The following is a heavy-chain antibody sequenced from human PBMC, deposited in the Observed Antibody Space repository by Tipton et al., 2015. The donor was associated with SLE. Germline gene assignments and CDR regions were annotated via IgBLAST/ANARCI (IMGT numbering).Heavy chain of an antibody. CDR1: GFTFDDYA. D-gene: IGHD2-15*01. CDR2: ISWNSGSI. CDR3: AKGHCSGGSRCHVDY. J-gene: IGHJ4*02. Sequence: SLRLSCAASGFTFDDYAMHWVRQAPGKGLEWVSGISWNSGSIGYADPVKGRFTISRDNAKNSLYLQMNSLRAEDTALYYCAKGHCSGGSRCHVDYWGQGTLVTVSS. V-gene: IGHV3-9*01.